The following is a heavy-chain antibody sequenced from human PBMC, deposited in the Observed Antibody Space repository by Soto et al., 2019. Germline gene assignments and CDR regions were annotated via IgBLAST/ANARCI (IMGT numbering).Heavy chain of an antibody. V-gene: IGHV4-59*01. D-gene: IGHD3-10*01. CDR2: IYYSGST. CDR1: GGSISSYY. Sequence: SETLSLTCTVSGGSISSYYWSWIRQPPGKGLEWIGYIYYSGSTNYNPSLESRVTISVDTSKKQFSLRLNSVTPADTAVYYCAGGPYYFGLDVWGQGTTVTVSS. J-gene: IGHJ6*02. CDR3: AGGPYYFGLDV.